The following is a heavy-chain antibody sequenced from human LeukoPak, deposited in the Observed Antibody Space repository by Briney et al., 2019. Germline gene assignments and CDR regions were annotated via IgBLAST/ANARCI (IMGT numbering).Heavy chain of an antibody. J-gene: IGHJ4*02. CDR1: GFTFSSYA. V-gene: IGHV3-23*01. Sequence: GGSLRLSCAASGFTFSSYAMSWVRQAPGKRLEWVSVISGSGDTTYYADSMKDRFTIFRDNSKNTLFLHMNSLRAEDTAVYYCAKAAVGTTGRLPDYWGQGTLVTVSS. CDR3: AKAAVGTTGRLPDY. CDR2: ISGSGDTT. D-gene: IGHD1-1*01.